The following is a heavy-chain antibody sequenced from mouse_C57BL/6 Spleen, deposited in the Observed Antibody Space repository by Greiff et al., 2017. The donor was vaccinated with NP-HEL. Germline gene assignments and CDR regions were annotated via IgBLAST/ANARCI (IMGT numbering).Heavy chain of an antibody. Sequence: VQLPPSGPELVKPGASVKISCKASGYPFTDYYINWVKQRPGQGLEWIGWLFPGSGSPYYNEKFKGKATLTVDKSSSTAYMLLSSLTSEDSAVYFCARDTNYYAMDYWGQGTSVTVSS. CDR3: ARDTNYYAMDY. J-gene: IGHJ4*01. D-gene: IGHD1-1*01. CDR1: GYPFTDYY. CDR2: LFPGSGSP. V-gene: IGHV1-75*01.